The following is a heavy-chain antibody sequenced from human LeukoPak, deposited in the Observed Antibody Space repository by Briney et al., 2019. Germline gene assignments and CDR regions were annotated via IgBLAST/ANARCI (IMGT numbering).Heavy chain of an antibody. D-gene: IGHD5-18*01. J-gene: IGHJ4*02. CDR1: GFTFSSYS. V-gene: IGHV3-21*01. CDR2: ISRSSSYI. CDR3: ARGGYSYD. Sequence: GGSLRLSCAASGFTFSSYSMNWVRQAPGKGLEWVSSISRSSSYIYYADSVKGRFTISRGNAKNSLYLQMNSLRAEDTAVYYCARGGYSYDWGQGTLVTVSS.